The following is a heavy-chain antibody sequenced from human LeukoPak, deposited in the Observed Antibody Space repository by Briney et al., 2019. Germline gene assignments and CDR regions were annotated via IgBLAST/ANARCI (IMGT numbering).Heavy chain of an antibody. Sequence: ASVKVSCKASGYTFTSYAMNWVRQAPGQGLEWMGWINTNTGNPTYAQGFTGRFVFSLDTSVSMAYLQISSLKAEDTAVYYCARDCYSSSWYNWFDPWGQGTLVTVSS. J-gene: IGHJ5*02. D-gene: IGHD6-13*01. CDR2: INTNTGNP. CDR3: ARDCYSSSWYNWFDP. CDR1: GYTFTSYA. V-gene: IGHV7-4-1*04.